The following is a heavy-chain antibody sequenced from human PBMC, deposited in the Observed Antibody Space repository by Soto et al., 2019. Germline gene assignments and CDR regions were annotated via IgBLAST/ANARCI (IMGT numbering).Heavy chain of an antibody. D-gene: IGHD3-10*01. J-gene: IGHJ6*02. V-gene: IGHV3-48*03. CDR2: ISSSGSTI. CDR1: GFTFSSYE. Sequence: LRLSCAASGFTFSSYEMNWVRQAPGKGLEWVSYISSSGSTIYYADSVKGRFTISRDNAKNSLYLQMNSLRAEDTAVYYCARGPMVRGVIAYYYYGMDVWGQGTTVTVSS. CDR3: ARGPMVRGVIAYYYYGMDV.